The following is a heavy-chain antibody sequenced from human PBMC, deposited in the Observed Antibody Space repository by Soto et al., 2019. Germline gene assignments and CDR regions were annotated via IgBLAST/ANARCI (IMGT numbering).Heavy chain of an antibody. CDR1: GGSISSGGYS. CDR3: ARIVVGATVDL. V-gene: IGHV4-30-2*01. J-gene: IGHJ5*02. D-gene: IGHD1-26*01. CDR2: IYHSGST. Sequence: PSETLSLTCAVSGGSISSGGYSWSWIRQPPGKGLEWIGYIYHSGSTYYNPSLKSRVTISVDRSKNQFSLTLTSVTAADTAVYFCARIVVGATVDLRGQGSLVTVSS.